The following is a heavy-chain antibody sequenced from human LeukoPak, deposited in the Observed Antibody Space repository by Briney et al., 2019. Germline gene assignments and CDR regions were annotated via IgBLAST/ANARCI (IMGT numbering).Heavy chain of an antibody. CDR1: GFTFSSYN. J-gene: IGHJ3*02. CDR3: ASYDYGAFDI. CDR2: ISSSSNYI. D-gene: IGHD4-17*01. V-gene: IGHV3-21*01. Sequence: GGSLRLSCAASGFTFSSYNMNWVRQAPGKGLEWVSCISSSSNYINYADSVKGRFTISRDNAKNSLYLQMNSLRAEDTAVYYCASYDYGAFDIWGQGTTVTVSS.